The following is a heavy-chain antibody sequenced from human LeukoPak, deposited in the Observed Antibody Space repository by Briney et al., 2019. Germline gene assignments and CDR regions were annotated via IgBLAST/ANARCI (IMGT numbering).Heavy chain of an antibody. CDR2: MYHSGST. CDR1: GYSISSGHY. J-gene: IGHJ5*02. CDR3: ARGPRFGELLWHWFDP. Sequence: SETLSLTCTVSGYSISSGHYWGWIRQPPGKGLEWIGSMYHSGSTYYNPPLKSRVTISEDTSKNQFSLKLRSVTAEDTAVYYCARGPRFGELLWHWFDPWGQGTLVTVSS. V-gene: IGHV4-38-2*02. D-gene: IGHD3-10*01.